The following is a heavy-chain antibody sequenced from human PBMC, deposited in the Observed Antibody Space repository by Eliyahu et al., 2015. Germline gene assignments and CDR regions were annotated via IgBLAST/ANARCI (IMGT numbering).Heavy chain of an antibody. CDR1: GYRFPVYH. D-gene: IGHD3-10*01. V-gene: IGHV1-2*02. CDR3: ARGEAYSGSGSYSVH. CDR2: INPXSGAA. J-gene: IGHJ4*02. Sequence: QVQLVQSGAEVKKPGASVSVSCKASGYRFPVYHIHWVRQAXGHGLVWMGXINPXSGAAXYAQKXQGRVTMXRDTSTSTAVLELSSLRFDDSAVYYCARGEAYSGSGSYSVHWGQGSRVTVSS.